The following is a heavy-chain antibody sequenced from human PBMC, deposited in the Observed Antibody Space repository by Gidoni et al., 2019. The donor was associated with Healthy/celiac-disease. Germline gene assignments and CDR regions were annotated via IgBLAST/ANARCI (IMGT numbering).Heavy chain of an antibody. CDR3: ATGYVGMATISDFDY. Sequence: QVPLVQSGAEVKKPGASVKVSCKGSGYTLTELSMHWVRQAPGKGLEWMGGFDPEDGETIYAQKFQGRVTMTEDTSTDTAYMELSSLISEDTAVYYCATGYVGMATISDFDYWGQGTLVTVSS. J-gene: IGHJ4*02. CDR2: FDPEDGET. CDR1: GYTLTELS. V-gene: IGHV1-24*01. D-gene: IGHD5-12*01.